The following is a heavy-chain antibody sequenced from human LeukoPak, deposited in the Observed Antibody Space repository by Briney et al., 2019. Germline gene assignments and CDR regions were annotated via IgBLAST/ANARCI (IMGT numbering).Heavy chain of an antibody. CDR2: IYYTGSI. D-gene: IGHD3-10*01. CDR1: GASINSYY. V-gene: IGHV4-59*08. CDR3: ARHYGSGTYPLDY. Sequence: KPSETLSLTCTVSGASINSYYWSWIRQPPGKGLEWIAHIYYTGSINSNPSLRSRVTISLDTSKNQFSLKLRSVTAADTAVYYCARHYGSGTYPLDYWGQGTLVTVSS. J-gene: IGHJ4*02.